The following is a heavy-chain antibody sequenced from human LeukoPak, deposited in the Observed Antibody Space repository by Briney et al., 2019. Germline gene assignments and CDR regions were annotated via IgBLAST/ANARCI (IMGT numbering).Heavy chain of an antibody. J-gene: IGHJ4*02. CDR1: GFTFSSYT. D-gene: IGHD2/OR15-2a*01. V-gene: IGHV3-21*06. Sequence: GGSLRLSCAASGFTFSSYTMNWVRQAPGKGLEWVSSISSSNTYIYYADSVRGRFTISRDNAKNSLYLQTNSMRAEDTAVFYCARGFSSQSPFDYWGQGTLVTVSS. CDR2: ISSSNTYI. CDR3: ARGFSSQSPFDY.